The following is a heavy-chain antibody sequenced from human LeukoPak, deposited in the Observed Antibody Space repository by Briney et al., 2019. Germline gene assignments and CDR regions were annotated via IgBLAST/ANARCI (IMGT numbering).Heavy chain of an antibody. V-gene: IGHV3-74*01. CDR3: ARVGTTWFDP. D-gene: IGHD7-27*01. Sequence: VGSLRLSCAASGFTFSSYWIYWVRQAPGKGLVWVSRIYSDGRSTSYADSAKGRFTISRDNVKNTVSLQMNSLRAEDTAVYYCARVGTTWFDPWGQGTLVTVPS. CDR2: IYSDGRST. J-gene: IGHJ5*02. CDR1: GFTFSSYW.